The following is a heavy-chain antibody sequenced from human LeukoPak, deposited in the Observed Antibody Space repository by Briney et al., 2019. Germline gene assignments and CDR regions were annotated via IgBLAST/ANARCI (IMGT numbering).Heavy chain of an antibody. D-gene: IGHD3-10*01. J-gene: IGHJ4*02. CDR3: ARAGFGLAPLRGTLFDY. CDR1: GGSSCDYY. V-gene: IGHV4-34*01. Sequence: SETLLLICSAAGGSSCDYYGSWIRQPPGRGLVWFGEINHSGNTYYNPSVKRRGSISIDTSKNQFSLKLTSVTAANTAVYYCARAGFGLAPLRGTLFDYWGQGTLVTVSS. CDR2: INHSGNT.